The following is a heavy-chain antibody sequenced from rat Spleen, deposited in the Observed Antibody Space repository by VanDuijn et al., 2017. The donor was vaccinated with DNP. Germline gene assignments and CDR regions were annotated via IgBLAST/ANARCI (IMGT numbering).Heavy chain of an antibody. CDR1: GFTLSDYN. J-gene: IGHJ2*01. CDR3: ARQGRREYFDY. D-gene: IGHD1-11*01. Sequence: EVQLVESGGGSVQPGRSLKLSCAASGFTLSDYNLAWVRQPPKKGLEWVATIIYDGSTTYYRDSVKGRFTISRDTAKNTLYLHMDSLRSEDTATYYCARQGRREYFDYWGQGVMVTVSS. V-gene: IGHV5-7*01. CDR2: IIYDGSTT.